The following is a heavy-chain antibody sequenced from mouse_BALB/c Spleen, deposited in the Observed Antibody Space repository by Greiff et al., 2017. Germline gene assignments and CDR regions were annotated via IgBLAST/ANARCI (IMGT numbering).Heavy chain of an antibody. Sequence: EVKLVESGGGLVQPGGSLKLSCAASGFTFSSYGMSWVRQTPDKRLELVATINSNGGSTYYPDSVKGRFTISRDNAKNTLYLQMSSLKSEDTAMYYCARSPDAMDYWGQGTSVTVSS. J-gene: IGHJ4*01. CDR1: GFTFSSYG. CDR3: ARSPDAMDY. CDR2: INSNGGST. V-gene: IGHV5-6-3*01.